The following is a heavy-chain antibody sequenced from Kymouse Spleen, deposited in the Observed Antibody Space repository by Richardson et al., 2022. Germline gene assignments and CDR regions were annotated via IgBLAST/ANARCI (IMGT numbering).Heavy chain of an antibody. CDR1: GFTFSSYG. CDR3: AKDRNNWNYCWFDP. V-gene: IGHV3-30*18. Sequence: QVQLVESGGGVVQPGRSLRLSCAASGFTFSSYGMHWVRQAPGKGLEWVAVISYDGSNKYYADSVKGRFTISRDNSKNTLYLQMNSLRAEDTAVYYCAKDRNNWNYCWFDPWGQGTLVTVSS. CDR2: ISYDGSNK. D-gene: IGHD1-7*01. J-gene: IGHJ5*02.